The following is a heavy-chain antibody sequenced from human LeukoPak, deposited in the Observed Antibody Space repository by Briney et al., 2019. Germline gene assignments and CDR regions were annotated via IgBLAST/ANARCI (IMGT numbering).Heavy chain of an antibody. CDR1: GYTFTSYG. D-gene: IGHD6-13*01. J-gene: IGHJ5*02. Sequence: ASVTVSCTASGYTFTSYGISWVRQAPGQGLEWMGWVSAYNGNTNYAQKLQGRVTMTTDTSTSTAYMELRSLRSDDTAVYYCARGQHLNWFDPWGQGTLVTVSS. CDR3: ARGQHLNWFDP. V-gene: IGHV1-18*01. CDR2: VSAYNGNT.